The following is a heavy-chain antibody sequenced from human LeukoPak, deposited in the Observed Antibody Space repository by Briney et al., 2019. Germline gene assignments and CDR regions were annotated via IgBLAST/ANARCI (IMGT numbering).Heavy chain of an antibody. D-gene: IGHD2-15*01. CDR3: ARSRYCSGGSCYENWYFDL. CDR1: GYTFTGYY. V-gene: IGHV1-2*02. CDR2: INPNSGGT. Sequence: ASVKVSXKASGYTFTGYYMHWVRQAPGQGLEWMGWINPNSGGTNYAQKFQARVTMTRDTSISTAYMELSRLRSDDTAVYYCARSRYCSGGSCYENWYFDLWGRGTLVTVSS. J-gene: IGHJ2*01.